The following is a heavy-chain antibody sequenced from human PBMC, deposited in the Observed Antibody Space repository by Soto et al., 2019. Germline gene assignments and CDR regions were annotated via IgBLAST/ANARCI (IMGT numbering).Heavy chain of an antibody. D-gene: IGHD3-16*01. V-gene: IGHV4-28*03. Sequence: PSETLSLTCAVSGYSISSSNWWGWIRQPPGKGLEWIGYIYYSGTTYYNPTLKSRVTMSVDTSKNQFSLKLTSVTAVDTAVYYCARAWGRVFDYWGQGTLVTVSS. J-gene: IGHJ4*02. CDR1: GYSISSSNW. CDR3: ARAWGRVFDY. CDR2: IYYSGTT.